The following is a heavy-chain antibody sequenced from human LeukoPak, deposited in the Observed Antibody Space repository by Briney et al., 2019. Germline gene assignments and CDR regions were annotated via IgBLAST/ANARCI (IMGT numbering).Heavy chain of an antibody. CDR1: GFTVSSNY. V-gene: IGHV3-53*01. CDR2: IYSGGSR. D-gene: IGHD3-10*01. CDR3: ARDPGPYGSGSYYKGY. Sequence: GGSLRLSCAASGFTVSSNYMSWVRQAPGKGLEWVSVIYSGGSRYYADSVKGRFTISRDNSKNTMYLQMNSLRAEDTAVYYCARDPGPYGSGSYYKGYWGQGTLVTVSS. J-gene: IGHJ4*02.